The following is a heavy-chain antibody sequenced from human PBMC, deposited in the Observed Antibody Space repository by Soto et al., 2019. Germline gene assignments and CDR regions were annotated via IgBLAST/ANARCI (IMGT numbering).Heavy chain of an antibody. Sequence: ASVKVSCKASGYTFTSYAMHWVRQAPGQRLEWMGWINAGNGNTKYSQKFQGRVTITRDTSASTAYMELSSLRSEDTAVYYCAKENGYSSSWFEFDYWGQGTLVTVSS. CDR3: AKENGYSSSWFEFDY. V-gene: IGHV1-3*01. CDR2: INAGNGNT. J-gene: IGHJ4*02. CDR1: GYTFTSYA. D-gene: IGHD6-13*01.